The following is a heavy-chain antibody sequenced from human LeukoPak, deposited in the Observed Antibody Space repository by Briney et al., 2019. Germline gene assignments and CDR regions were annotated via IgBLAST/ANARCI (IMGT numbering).Heavy chain of an antibody. Sequence: ASVKVSCKASGYTFTGYYMHWVRQAPGQGLEWMGWINPNSGVTNYAQKFQGRVTMTRDTSISTAYMELSRLRSDDTAVYYCARVGDGYNSGGSFGYWGQGTLVTVFS. D-gene: IGHD5-24*01. CDR2: INPNSGVT. J-gene: IGHJ4*02. CDR1: GYTFTGYY. CDR3: ARVGDGYNSGGSFGY. V-gene: IGHV1-2*02.